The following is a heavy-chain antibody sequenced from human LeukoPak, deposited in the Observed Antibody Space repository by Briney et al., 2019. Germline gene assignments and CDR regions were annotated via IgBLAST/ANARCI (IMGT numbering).Heavy chain of an antibody. D-gene: IGHD2-2*01. J-gene: IGHJ4*02. Sequence: PGGSLRLSCAASGFTFSSYAMTWVRQAQGKGLEWVSVISASGGGTSYADSVKGRSTISRDNSRNMLYLQMNSLSVEDTAVYYCAKGRSTSWNASYYFDYWGQGTQLTVSS. CDR1: GFTFSSYA. CDR3: AKGRSTSWNASYYFDY. CDR2: ISASGGGT. V-gene: IGHV3-23*01.